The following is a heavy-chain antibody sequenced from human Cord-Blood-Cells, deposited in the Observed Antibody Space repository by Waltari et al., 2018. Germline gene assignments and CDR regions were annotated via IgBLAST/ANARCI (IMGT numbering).Heavy chain of an antibody. CDR1: GYSISSGYY. CDR2: ICHSGRT. V-gene: IGHV4-38-2*01. J-gene: IGHJ5*02. CDR3: ARGSIGSARGNCFDP. Sequence: QVQLQESGPGLVKPSETLSLTCAVSGYSISSGYYWGWIRKHHGKGLEWIGSICHSGRTYYTPSLKSRVTISVDTSKNHFSLKLSSVTAADTAVYYWARGSIGSARGNCFDPWGQGTLVTVSS. D-gene: IGHD3-10*01.